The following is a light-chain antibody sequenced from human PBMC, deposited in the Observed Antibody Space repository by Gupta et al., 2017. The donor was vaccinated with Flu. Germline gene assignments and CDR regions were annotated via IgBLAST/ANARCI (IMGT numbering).Light chain of an antibody. Sequence: SITISCTGASSDVGGYKYVSWCQQHPGKAPKLMIYEVSNRPSGVSNRFSGSKSGNTASLTISGLQAEDEADYYCSSYTSSSTWVFGGGTKLTVL. CDR1: SSDVGGYKY. CDR3: SSYTSSSTWV. V-gene: IGLV2-14*01. J-gene: IGLJ3*02. CDR2: EVS.